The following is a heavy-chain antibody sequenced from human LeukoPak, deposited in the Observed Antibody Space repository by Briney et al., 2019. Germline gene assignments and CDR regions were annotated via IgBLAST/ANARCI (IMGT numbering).Heavy chain of an antibody. CDR2: IDDNGSA. Sequence: SETLSLTCSVSGASVSTYDRSWIRHPPGEGLEWIGYIDDNGSADYYPSLNGGVTISVDRSRNRLSLRLSSVTAADTAVYYCARMGDTSFFYNIYMDVWGKGTTVIVSS. D-gene: IGHD3-16*01. CDR3: ARMGDTSFFYNIYMDV. V-gene: IGHV4-59*02. CDR1: GASVSTYD. J-gene: IGHJ6*03.